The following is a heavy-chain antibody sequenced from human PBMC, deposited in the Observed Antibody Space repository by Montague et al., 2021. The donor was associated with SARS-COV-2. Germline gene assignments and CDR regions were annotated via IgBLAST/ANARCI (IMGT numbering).Heavy chain of an antibody. CDR1: GFSLSTSGMC. V-gene: IGHV2-70*11. J-gene: IGHJ6*02. CDR3: ARTAGTDYTGYYYYAVDV. D-gene: IGHD3-10*01. CDR2: IDWDDDK. Sequence: PVLVKPTQTLTLTCTFSGFSLSTSGMCVSWIRQPPGKALEWLARIDWDDDKYYSTSLKTRLTISKDTSKNQVVLTMTNMDPVDTATYYCARTAGTDYTGYYYYAVDVWGQGTTVTVSS.